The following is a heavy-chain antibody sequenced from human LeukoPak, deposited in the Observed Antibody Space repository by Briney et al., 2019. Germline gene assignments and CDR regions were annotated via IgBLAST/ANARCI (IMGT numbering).Heavy chain of an antibody. J-gene: IGHJ4*02. D-gene: IGHD2-8*01. V-gene: IGHV4-61*01. Sequence: SETLSLTCSVSGASVSDGNYYWSWIRQPPGKGLEWIGYMFYSESTKYNPSLKSRVTISVDKSKNQFSLHMSSVTAADTAVYYCSRENGAFSPFGYWGQGTLVTVLS. CDR3: SRENGAFSPFGY. CDR1: GASVSDGNYY. CDR2: MFYSEST.